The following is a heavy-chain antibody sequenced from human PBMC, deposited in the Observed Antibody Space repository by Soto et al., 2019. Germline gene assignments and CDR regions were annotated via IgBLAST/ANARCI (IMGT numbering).Heavy chain of an antibody. J-gene: IGHJ5*02. V-gene: IGHV4-34*01. Sequence: QVQLQQWGAGLLKPSETLSLTCAVYGGSFSGYYWSWIRQPPGKGLEWIGEINHSGSTNYNPSLKSRVAISVDTSKNQFSLKLSSVTAADTAVYYCARGHRVVVVPAAYNWFDPWGQETLVTVSS. CDR2: INHSGST. CDR1: GGSFSGYY. CDR3: ARGHRVVVVPAAYNWFDP. D-gene: IGHD2-2*01.